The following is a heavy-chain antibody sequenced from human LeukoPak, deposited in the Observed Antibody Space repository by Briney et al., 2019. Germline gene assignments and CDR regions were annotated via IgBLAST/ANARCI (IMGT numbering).Heavy chain of an antibody. CDR3: ARPGGSYSSAYYYYGMDV. D-gene: IGHD1-26*01. V-gene: IGHV1-46*01. CDR1: GYTFTSYY. CDR2: INPSGGST. J-gene: IGHJ6*02. Sequence: ASVKVSCKASGYTFTSYYMHWVRQAPGQGLEWMGIINPSGGSTSYAQKFQGRVTMTRDTSTSTVYMELSSLRSEDTAVYYCARPGGSYSSAYYYYGMDVWGQGTTVTVSS.